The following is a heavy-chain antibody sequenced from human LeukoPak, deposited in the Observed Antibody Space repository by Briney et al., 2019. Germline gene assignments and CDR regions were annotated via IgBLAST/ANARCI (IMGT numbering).Heavy chain of an antibody. CDR1: GFSFTTYT. Sequence: GGSLRLSCATSGFSFTTYTMNWVRQAPGKGLEWVSSINSRSNYKYYADSVKGRFTISRDNSKNTLYLQMNSLRAEDTAVYYCARKMTTVTYGYYYYMDVWGKGTTVTVSS. CDR2: INSRSNYK. CDR3: ARKMTTVTYGYYYYMDV. J-gene: IGHJ6*03. D-gene: IGHD4-17*01. V-gene: IGHV3-21*04.